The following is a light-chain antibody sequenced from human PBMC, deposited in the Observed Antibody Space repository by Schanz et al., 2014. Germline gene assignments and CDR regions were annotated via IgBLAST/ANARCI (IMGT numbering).Light chain of an antibody. V-gene: IGKV3-20*01. CDR2: AAS. J-gene: IGKJ1*01. CDR1: QTVDSKD. CDR3: QQYGSSPRT. Sequence: EIVLTQSPGTLSLSPGERATLSCRASQTVDSKDLGWYQQKPGQTPRLLIYAASTRAPGIPGRFSGSGSGTDFTLTISRLEPEDFAVYYCQQYGSSPRTFGQGTKVEIK.